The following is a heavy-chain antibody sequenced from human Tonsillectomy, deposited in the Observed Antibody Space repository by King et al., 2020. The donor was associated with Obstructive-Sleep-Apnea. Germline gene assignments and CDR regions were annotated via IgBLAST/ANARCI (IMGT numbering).Heavy chain of an antibody. Sequence: VQLQESGPGLVKPSQTLSLTCTVSGGSISSGDYYWNWIRQHPGKGLEWIGYTYDSGSTFYNPSLKSRFTISVDTSKKQFSLTLSSVTAADTAVYYCARDRVTVGKYYFDYWGQGTLVTVSS. J-gene: IGHJ4*02. CDR3: ARDRVTVGKYYFDY. D-gene: IGHD4-11*01. CDR2: TYDSGST. V-gene: IGHV4-31*03. CDR1: GGSISSGDYY.